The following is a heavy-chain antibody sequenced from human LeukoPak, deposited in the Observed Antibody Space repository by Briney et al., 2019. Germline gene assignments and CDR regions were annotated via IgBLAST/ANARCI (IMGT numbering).Heavy chain of an antibody. V-gene: IGHV4-39*07. CDR3: ARDPRTYDFWSRPGGFDP. J-gene: IGHJ5*02. D-gene: IGHD3-3*01. CDR2: IYYSGST. CDR1: GGSISSSSYY. Sequence: PSETLSLICTVSGGSISSSSYYWGWIRQPPGKGLEWIGSIYYSGSTYYNPSLKSRVTISVDTSKNQFSLKLSSVTAADTAVYYCARDPRTYDFWSRPGGFDPWGQGTLVTVSS.